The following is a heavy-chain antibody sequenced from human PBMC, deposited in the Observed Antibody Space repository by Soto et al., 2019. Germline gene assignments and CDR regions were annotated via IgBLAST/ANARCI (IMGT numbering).Heavy chain of an antibody. V-gene: IGHV1-69*12. J-gene: IGHJ6*01. CDR2: IMPVFPTP. CDR1: GGTFRTSA. CDR3: TRDKDRPQLGGNYYYIMDV. D-gene: IGHD3-3*02. Sequence: QVQLVQSGAEVKKPGSSVKVSCKTSGGTFRTSAISWVRQAPGQGLEWMGGIMPVFPTPDYAQKFQGRATITADEATGTDYMELSILRSEDTAVYYCTRDKDRPQLGGNYYYIMDVLGQGTTVTVSS.